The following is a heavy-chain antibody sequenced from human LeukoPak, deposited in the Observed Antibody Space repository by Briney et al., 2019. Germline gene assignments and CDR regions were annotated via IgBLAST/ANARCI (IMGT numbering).Heavy chain of an antibody. CDR2: VSFDGSNE. CDR3: VRGVGYTLLS. D-gene: IGHD1-1*01. Sequence: GGSLRLSCADSGLTFGTSAMHWARQAPGKGLEWVAVVSFDGSNEKYADSVRGRFTISRDNSKKMLCLQMNSLSREDTAVYYCVRGVGYTLLSWGQGTLVTVSS. J-gene: IGHJ5*02. V-gene: IGHV3-30-3*01. CDR1: GLTFGTSA.